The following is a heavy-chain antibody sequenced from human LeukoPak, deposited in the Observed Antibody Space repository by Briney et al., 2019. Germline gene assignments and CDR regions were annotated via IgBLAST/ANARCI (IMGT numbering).Heavy chain of an antibody. V-gene: IGHV4-59*01. D-gene: IGHD3-10*01. Sequence: SETLSLTCTVSGGSISSYYWSWIRQPPGKGLEWIGYIYYSGSTNYNPSLKSRVTISVDTSKNQFSLKLSSVTAADTAVYYCARYGSGSYYNYYYYMDVWGKGTTVTVSS. CDR1: GGSISSYY. CDR2: IYYSGST. CDR3: ARYGSGSYYNYYYYMDV. J-gene: IGHJ6*03.